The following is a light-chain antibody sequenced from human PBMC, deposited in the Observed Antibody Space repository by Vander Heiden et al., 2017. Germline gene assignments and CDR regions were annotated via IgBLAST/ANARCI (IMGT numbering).Light chain of an antibody. CDR2: PAP. J-gene: IGKJ3*01. CDR3: QQSYSTPRLFT. Sequence: DIQMTQYPSSLSASVEDRVTITCRASRGISSNLTCYQRNPGKAPKLLTYPAPLLQIGVLARSSGSGSGTDSTLTISSLKPEDFATYNCQQSYSTPRLFTFGPGTKVDIK. CDR1: RGISSN. V-gene: IGKV1-39*01.